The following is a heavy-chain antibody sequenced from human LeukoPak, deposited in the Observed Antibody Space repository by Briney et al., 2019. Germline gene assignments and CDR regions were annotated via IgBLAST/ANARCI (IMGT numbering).Heavy chain of an antibody. V-gene: IGHV1-2*02. Sequence: GASVKVSCKASGYAFTGYYMHWVRQAPGQGLEWMGWINPNSGGTNYAQKLQGRVTMTRDTSISTAYMELSRLRSDDTAVYYCARDPSATGTRYNWFDPWGQGTLVTVSS. J-gene: IGHJ5*02. D-gene: IGHD1-7*01. CDR1: GYAFTGYY. CDR3: ARDPSATGTRYNWFDP. CDR2: INPNSGGT.